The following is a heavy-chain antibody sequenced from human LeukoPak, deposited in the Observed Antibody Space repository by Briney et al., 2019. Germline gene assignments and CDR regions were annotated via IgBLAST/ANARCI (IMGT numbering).Heavy chain of an antibody. CDR2: ISDSGGST. Sequence: PGGSLRLSCAASGFSFSTYAMSWVRQAPGKGLEWVSDISDSGGSTYYADSVKGRFTISRDNSKNTLYLQMNSLRAEDTAVYYCASVTISGAQVYYYYGMDVWGQGTTVTVSS. D-gene: IGHD3-3*01. CDR3: ASVTISGAQVYYYYGMDV. CDR1: GFSFSTYA. V-gene: IGHV3-23*01. J-gene: IGHJ6*02.